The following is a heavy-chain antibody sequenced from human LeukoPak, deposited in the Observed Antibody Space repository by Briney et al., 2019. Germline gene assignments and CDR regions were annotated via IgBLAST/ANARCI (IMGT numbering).Heavy chain of an antibody. Sequence: ASVKVSCKASGGTFSSYAISWVRQAPGQGLEWMGRIIPILGIANYAQKFQGRVTITADKSTSTAYMELSSLRSEDTAVYYCARDLWEYYYDSSGRIPGGYWGQGTLVTVSS. CDR3: ARDLWEYYYDSSGRIPGGY. CDR2: IIPILGIA. V-gene: IGHV1-69*04. J-gene: IGHJ4*02. D-gene: IGHD3-22*01. CDR1: GGTFSSYA.